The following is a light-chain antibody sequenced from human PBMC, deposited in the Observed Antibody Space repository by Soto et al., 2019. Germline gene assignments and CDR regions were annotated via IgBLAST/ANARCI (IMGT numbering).Light chain of an antibody. V-gene: IGKV1-5*03. J-gene: IGKJ1*01. CDR3: QQLGT. CDR1: QTISSW. Sequence: DIQMTQSPSTLSGSVGDRVTITCRASQTISSWLAWYQQKPGKAPKLLIYKASTLKSGVPSRFSGSGSGTEFTLTISSLQPDDFATYYCQQLGTFGQGTKVEIK. CDR2: KAS.